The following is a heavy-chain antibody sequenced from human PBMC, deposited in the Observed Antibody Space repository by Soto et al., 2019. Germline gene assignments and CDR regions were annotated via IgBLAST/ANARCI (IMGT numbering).Heavy chain of an antibody. CDR2: IYYSGST. Sequence: KSSETLSLTCTVSGGSISSSGYYWSWIRQHPGKGLEWIGYIYYSGSTYYNPSLKSRVTISVDTSKNQFSLKLSSVTAADTAVYYCARDEGIPNYYYYGMDVWGQGTTVTVSS. D-gene: IGHD2-21*01. CDR1: GGSISSSGYY. CDR3: ARDEGIPNYYYYGMDV. V-gene: IGHV4-31*03. J-gene: IGHJ6*02.